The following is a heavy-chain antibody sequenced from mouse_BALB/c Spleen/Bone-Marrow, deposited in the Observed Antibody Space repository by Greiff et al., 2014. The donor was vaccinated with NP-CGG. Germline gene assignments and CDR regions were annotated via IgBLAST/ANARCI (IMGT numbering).Heavy chain of an antibody. CDR3: ARIATATGAMDY. CDR1: GFSLTTYG. V-gene: IGHV2-9*02. Sequence: VKLVESGPGLVAPSQSLTITCTVSGFSLTTYGVHWVRQPPGKGLEWLGVLWADGSTNYNSAIMSRLSISKDNSKSQVFLKMNSLQADDTAMYYCARIATATGAMDYWGQGTSVTVSS. D-gene: IGHD1-2*01. CDR2: LWADGST. J-gene: IGHJ4*01.